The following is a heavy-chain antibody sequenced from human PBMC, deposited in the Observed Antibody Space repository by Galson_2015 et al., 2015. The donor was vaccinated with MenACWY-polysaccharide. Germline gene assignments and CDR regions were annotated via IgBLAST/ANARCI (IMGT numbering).Heavy chain of an antibody. CDR2: INHSGST. CDR3: ARRVGATTLGY. CDR1: GGSFSGYY. D-gene: IGHD1-26*01. V-gene: IGHV4-34*01. J-gene: IGHJ4*02. Sequence: ETLSLTCAVYGGSFSGYYWSWIRQPPGKGLEWIGEINHSGSTNYNPSLKSRVTISVDTSKNQFSLKLSSVTAADTAVYYCARRVGATTLGYWGQGTLVTVSS.